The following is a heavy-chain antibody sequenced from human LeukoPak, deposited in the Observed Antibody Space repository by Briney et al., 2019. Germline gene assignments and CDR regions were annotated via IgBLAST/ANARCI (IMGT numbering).Heavy chain of an antibody. CDR2: SSSSSNYI. CDR3: ARVGIGRYSFDS. Sequence: GGSLRLSCAASGFTFSSYSMNWVRQAPGKGLEWVSSSSSSSNYIYYADSVKGRFTISRDNARNTLYLEMNSLRAEDTAVYYCARVGIGRYSFDSWGQGTLVTVSS. V-gene: IGHV3-21*03. J-gene: IGHJ4*02. CDR1: GFTFSSYS. D-gene: IGHD1-26*01.